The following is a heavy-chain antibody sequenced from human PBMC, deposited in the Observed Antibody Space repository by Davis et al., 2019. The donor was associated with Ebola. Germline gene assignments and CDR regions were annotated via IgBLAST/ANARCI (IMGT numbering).Heavy chain of an antibody. Sequence: GESLKIPCAASGFTVSSNYMSWVRQAPGKGLEWVSAISGSGGSTYYADPVKGRFTISRDNAKNSLYLQMNSLRAEDTAVYYCARDQEYSSYWGQGTLVTVSS. CDR2: ISGSGGST. CDR1: GFTVSSNY. D-gene: IGHD6-6*01. J-gene: IGHJ4*02. V-gene: IGHV3-53*01. CDR3: ARDQEYSSY.